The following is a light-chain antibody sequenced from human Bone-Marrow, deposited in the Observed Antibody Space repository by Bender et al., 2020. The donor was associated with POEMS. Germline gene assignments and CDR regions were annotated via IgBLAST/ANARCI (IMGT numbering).Light chain of an antibody. CDR3: SSFATSSTWV. V-gene: IGLV2-14*03. CDR2: DVT. Sequence: QSALAQPASVSGSPGQSITISCTGSSSDVGGYNFVSWYQQHPGKAPKLMIYDVTRRPSGVPNRFSGSKSGNTASLTISGLQAEDEADYSCSSFATSSTWVFGGGTRLTVL. CDR1: SSDVGGYNF. J-gene: IGLJ3*02.